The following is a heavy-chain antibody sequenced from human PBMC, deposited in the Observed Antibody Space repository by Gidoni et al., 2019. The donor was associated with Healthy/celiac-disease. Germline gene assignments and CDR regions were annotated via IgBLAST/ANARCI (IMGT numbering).Heavy chain of an antibody. CDR1: GGSISRSTW. CDR2: IYHSGST. Sequence: QVQLQESGPGLVKPSGTLSLTCAGSGGSISRSTWWSWVRQPPGKGPEWIGEIYHSGSTNYNPSLKSRVTISVDKSKNQFSLKLSSVTAADTAVYYCARVEYEAVAGTPTWFDPWGQGTLVTVSS. CDR3: ARVEYEAVAGTPTWFDP. V-gene: IGHV4-4*02. D-gene: IGHD6-19*01. J-gene: IGHJ5*02.